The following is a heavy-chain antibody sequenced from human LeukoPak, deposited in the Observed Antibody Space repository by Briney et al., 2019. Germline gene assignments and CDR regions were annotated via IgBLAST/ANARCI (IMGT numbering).Heavy chain of an antibody. D-gene: IGHD6-13*01. Sequence: GGSLRLSCAASGFTFCSYEMNWVRQAPGKGREGVSYINSSGSTIYYADSGKVRFTMSTDNAKNSLYLQMNSLRAEDTAVYYCARDAIGFSWFLFDYWGQGTLVTVSS. CDR1: GFTFCSYE. CDR3: ARDAIGFSWFLFDY. J-gene: IGHJ4*02. CDR2: INSSGSTI. V-gene: IGHV3-48*03.